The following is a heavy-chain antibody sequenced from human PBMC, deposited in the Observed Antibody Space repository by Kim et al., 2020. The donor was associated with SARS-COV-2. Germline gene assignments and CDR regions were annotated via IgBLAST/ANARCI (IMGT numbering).Heavy chain of an antibody. J-gene: IGHJ4*02. D-gene: IGHD6-13*01. V-gene: IGHV6-1*01. CDR3: ARGSSSWYPSFDY. Sequence: YAVSVKSRITINPDTSKNQFSLQLNSVTPEDTAVYYCARGSSSWYPSFDYWGQGTLVTVSS.